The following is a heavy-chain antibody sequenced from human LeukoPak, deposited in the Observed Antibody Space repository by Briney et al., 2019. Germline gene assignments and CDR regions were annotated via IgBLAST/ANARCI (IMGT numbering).Heavy chain of an antibody. CDR3: ARENPSGYYNRPIDY. Sequence: SETLSLNCTVSGASISSYYWSWIRQPPGKGLEWIGDIYYSGSIKYNPSLKSRVTMSVDTSKNQFSLKLSSVTAADTAIYYCARENPSGYYNRPIDYWGQGTLVTVSS. J-gene: IGHJ4*02. V-gene: IGHV4-59*01. CDR1: GASISSYY. D-gene: IGHD3-22*01. CDR2: IYYSGSI.